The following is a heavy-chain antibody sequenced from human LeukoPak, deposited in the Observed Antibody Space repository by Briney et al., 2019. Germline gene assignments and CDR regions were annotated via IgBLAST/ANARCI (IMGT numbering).Heavy chain of an antibody. D-gene: IGHD3-3*01. CDR2: INQDGSQK. V-gene: IGHV3-7*01. J-gene: IGHJ4*02. CDR3: AKGSTTYYDFWSGIDY. Sequence: PGGSLRLSCAASGFTFNRYWMSWVRQAPGRGLEWVANINQDGSQKYYVGSVKGRFTISRDNAKSSLYLQMNSLRAEDTAVYYCAKGSTTYYDFWSGIDYWGQGTLVTVSS. CDR1: GFTFNRYW.